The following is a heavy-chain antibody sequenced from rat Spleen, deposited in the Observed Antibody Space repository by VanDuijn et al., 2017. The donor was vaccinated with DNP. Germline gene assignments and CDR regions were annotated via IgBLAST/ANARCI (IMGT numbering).Heavy chain of an antibody. D-gene: IGHD3-4*01. CDR2: INTDGGST. Sequence: EVLLVETGGGLVQPGRSLKLSCVASGFTFSSYWMYWIRQAPGKGLEWVASINTDGGSTYYPDSVKGRFTISRENAENTVYLQMNSLRSEDTATYYCAKSPTGYAMDAWGQGTSVTVSS. J-gene: IGHJ4*01. V-gene: IGHV5-58*01. CDR1: GFTFSSYW. CDR3: AKSPTGYAMDA.